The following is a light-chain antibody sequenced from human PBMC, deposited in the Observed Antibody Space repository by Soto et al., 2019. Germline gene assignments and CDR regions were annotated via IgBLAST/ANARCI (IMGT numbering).Light chain of an antibody. Sequence: QSALTQPRSVSGSPGQSVTISCTGTSSDVGGYNYVSWYQQYPGKAPKLMIYDVNKRPSGVPDRFSGSKSGNTPSLTISGLQAEDEADYYCCSYSGSYTFVFGIGTKLTVL. V-gene: IGLV2-11*01. CDR3: CSYSGSYTFV. J-gene: IGLJ1*01. CDR1: SSDVGGYNY. CDR2: DVN.